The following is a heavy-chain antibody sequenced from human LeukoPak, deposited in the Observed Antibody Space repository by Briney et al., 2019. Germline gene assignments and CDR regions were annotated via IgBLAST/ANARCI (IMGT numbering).Heavy chain of an antibody. Sequence: GASVKVSCKASGGTFSSYAISWVRQAPGQGLEWMGGIIPLFGTANYAQKFLGRVIITADESTSTTHMYLSSLKSEDTAVYYCAREWAGYGSRSYYYYWGQGTLVTVYS. CDR3: AREWAGYGSRSYYYY. D-gene: IGHD3-10*01. J-gene: IGHJ4*02. V-gene: IGHV1-69*13. CDR2: IIPLFGTA. CDR1: GGTFSSYA.